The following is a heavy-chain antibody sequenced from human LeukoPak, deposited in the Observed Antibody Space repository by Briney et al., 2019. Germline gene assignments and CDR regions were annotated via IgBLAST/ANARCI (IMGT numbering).Heavy chain of an antibody. J-gene: IGHJ5*02. Sequence: PSETLSLTCAVYGGSFSGYYWSWIRQPPGKGLEWIGEINHSGSTNYNPSLKSRITISLDMSKNQFSLKLSSVTAADTAVYYCARPYYYDSRIDPWGQGTLVTVSS. CDR2: INHSGST. V-gene: IGHV4-34*01. D-gene: IGHD3-22*01. CDR3: ARPYYYDSRIDP. CDR1: GGSFSGYY.